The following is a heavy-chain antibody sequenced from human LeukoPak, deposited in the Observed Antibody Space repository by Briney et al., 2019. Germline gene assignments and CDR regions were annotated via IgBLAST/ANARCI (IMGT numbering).Heavy chain of an antibody. Sequence: ASVKVSCKVSGYTSTDYYMHSGQQAPGKGVWWRALVDLEKGETLSAEKLQGRVTITADTSTDRPYMELSSLRSDDTAVYYCATLSGGATEDYWGEGTLVTVSS. CDR2: VDLEKGET. CDR1: GYTSTDYY. CDR3: ATLSGGATEDY. D-gene: IGHD1-26*01. V-gene: IGHV1-69-2*01. J-gene: IGHJ4*02.